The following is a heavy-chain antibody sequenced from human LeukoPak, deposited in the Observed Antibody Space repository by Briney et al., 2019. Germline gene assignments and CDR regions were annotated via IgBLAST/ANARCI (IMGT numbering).Heavy chain of an antibody. CDR2: INPNSGGT. CDR3: ARGGGDRFGELFCWLDP. CDR1: GYTFTGYY. D-gene: IGHD3-10*01. Sequence: ASVKVSCKASGYTFTGYYMHWVRQAPGQGLEWMGWINPNSGGTNYAQKFQGRVTMTRDTSISTAYMELSRLRSDDTAVYYCARGGGDRFGELFCWLDPWGQGTLVTVSS. V-gene: IGHV1-2*02. J-gene: IGHJ5*02.